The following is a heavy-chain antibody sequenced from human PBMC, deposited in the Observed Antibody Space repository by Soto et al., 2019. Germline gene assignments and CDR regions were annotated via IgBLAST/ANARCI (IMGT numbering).Heavy chain of an antibody. Sequence: GGSLRLSCAASGFTFSSRGMHWIRQAPGKGLEWVAGISYDGSNIYYEDSVKHRFSISRDNSNNTLDLQMSSLKVEDRARYYCGREHWEYHRGIDHLGQGTLVHVSS. CDR3: GREHWEYHRGIDH. V-gene: IGHV3-30*03. D-gene: IGHD2-2*01. J-gene: IGHJ4*02. CDR1: GFTFSSRG. CDR2: ISYDGSNI.